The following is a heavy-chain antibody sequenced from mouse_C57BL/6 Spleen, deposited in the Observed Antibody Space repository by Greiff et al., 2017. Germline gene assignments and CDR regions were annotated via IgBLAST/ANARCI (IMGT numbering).Heavy chain of an antibody. J-gene: IGHJ4*01. V-gene: IGHV1-59*01. CDR2: IDPSDSYT. CDR1: GYTFTSYW. CDR3: ERRDDYDVGYAMDY. Sequence: QVQLQQPGAELVRPGTSVKLSCKASGYTFTSYWMHWVKQRPGQGLEWIGVIDPSDSYTNYNQKFKGKATLTVDTSSSTAYMQLSSLTSEDSAVXSGERRDDYDVGYAMDYWGQGTSVTVSS. D-gene: IGHD2-4*01.